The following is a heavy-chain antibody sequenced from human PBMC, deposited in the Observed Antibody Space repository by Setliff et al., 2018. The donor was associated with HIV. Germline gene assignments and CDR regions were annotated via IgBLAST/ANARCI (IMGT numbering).Heavy chain of an antibody. J-gene: IGHJ4*02. D-gene: IGHD1-26*01. CDR2: INQDGSEK. CDR3: VRDYMWAFDY. V-gene: IGHV3-7*01. Sequence: GGSLRLSCEASGFTFSSYWMSWVRQAPGKGLEWVANINQDGSEKYYVDSVRGRFTISRDNTKNSLYLQMNNLRAEDTAVYYCVRDYMWAFDYWGQGTLVTVSS. CDR1: GFTFSSYW.